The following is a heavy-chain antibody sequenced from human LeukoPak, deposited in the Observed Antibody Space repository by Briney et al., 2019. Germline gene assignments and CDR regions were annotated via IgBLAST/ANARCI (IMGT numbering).Heavy chain of an antibody. D-gene: IGHD3-9*01. CDR2: IGTAGDT. V-gene: IGHV3-13*01. CDR3: ARGSRYFEPLDY. CDR1: GFTFSSYD. Sequence: GGSLRLSCAASGFTFSSYDMHWVRQATGKGLEWVSAIGTAGDTYYPGSVKGRFTISRHNSKNTLYLQMNSLRAEDTAVYYCARGSRYFEPLDYWGQGTLVTVSS. J-gene: IGHJ4*02.